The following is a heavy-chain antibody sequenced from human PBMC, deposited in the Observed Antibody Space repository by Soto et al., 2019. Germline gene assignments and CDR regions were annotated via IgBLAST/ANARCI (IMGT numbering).Heavy chain of an antibody. CDR1: GYSFTDYH. CDR2: INPKSGGT. V-gene: IGHV1-2*04. J-gene: IGHJ6*02. CDR3: ARGDSTDCSNGVCSFFYNHDMEV. D-gene: IGHD2-8*01. Sequence: GSVKVSCKASGYSFTDYHIHWVRQAPGQGLEWLGRINPKSGGTSTAQKFQGWVTMTTDTSISTASMELTRLTSDDTAIYYCARGDSTDCSNGVCSFFYNHDMEVWGQRTTGTAS.